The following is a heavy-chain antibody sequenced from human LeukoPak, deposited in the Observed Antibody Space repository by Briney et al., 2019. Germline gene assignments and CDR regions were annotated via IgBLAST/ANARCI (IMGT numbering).Heavy chain of an antibody. CDR3: ARILDYYGSGSYDY. Sequence: GGSLRLSCAASGFTFKSFSMDWVRQAPGKGLEWVANIKQDGSEKYYVDSVKGRFTISRDNAKNSLYLQMNSLRAEDTAVYYCARILDYYGSGSYDYWGQGTLVTVSS. CDR2: IKQDGSEK. D-gene: IGHD3-10*01. V-gene: IGHV3-7*01. J-gene: IGHJ4*02. CDR1: GFTFKSFS.